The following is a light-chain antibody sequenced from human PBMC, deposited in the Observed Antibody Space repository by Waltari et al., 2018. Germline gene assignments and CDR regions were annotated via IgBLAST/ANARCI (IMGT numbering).Light chain of an antibody. CDR2: GAS. Sequence: EIVMTQSPATLSVSLGERATLSCRASQSVSSNFAWYQQKPGQAPSLLIYGASTRATGIPARFSGSGSGTEFTLTISSLQSEDFAVYYCEQYNNWPPWTFGQGTKVEIK. CDR3: EQYNNWPPWT. V-gene: IGKV3D-15*01. J-gene: IGKJ1*01. CDR1: QSVSSN.